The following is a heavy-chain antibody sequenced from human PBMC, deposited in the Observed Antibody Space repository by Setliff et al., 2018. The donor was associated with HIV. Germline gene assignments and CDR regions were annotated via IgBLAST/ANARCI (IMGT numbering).Heavy chain of an antibody. V-gene: IGHV1-24*01. CDR1: GYTLTELS. J-gene: IGHJ6*03. CDR3: ARGESIAVAYYHYYYMDV. Sequence: ASVKVSCKVSGYTLTELSIHWVRQAPGKGLEWMGGFVPEHSETIYAQKFQGRVTMTEDTSTDTAFMELSGLTSEDTAVYYCARGESIAVAYYHYYYMDVWGKGTTVTVSS. D-gene: IGHD6-19*01. CDR2: FVPEHSET.